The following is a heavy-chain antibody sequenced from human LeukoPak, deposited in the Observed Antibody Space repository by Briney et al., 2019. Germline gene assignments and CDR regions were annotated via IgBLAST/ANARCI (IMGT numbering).Heavy chain of an antibody. J-gene: IGHJ6*02. D-gene: IGHD3-10*01. V-gene: IGHV3-48*01. CDR3: AREPPLGSTILRGVRVYYGMDV. CDR2: ISGSGSTI. Sequence: GGSLRLSCAASGFTFSTYSMNWVRQAPGKGLEWVSYISGSGSTIYYADSVKGRFTISRDAAENSLYLQMNSLRAEDTAVYYCAREPPLGSTILRGVRVYYGMDVWGQGTTVTVSS. CDR1: GFTFSTYS.